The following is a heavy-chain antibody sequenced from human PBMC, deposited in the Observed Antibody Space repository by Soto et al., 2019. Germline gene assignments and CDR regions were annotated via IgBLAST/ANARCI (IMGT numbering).Heavy chain of an antibody. D-gene: IGHD6-19*01. J-gene: IGHJ5*02. V-gene: IGHV3-23*01. CDR2: IGGSSDTT. Sequence: GGSLRLSCAASGFTFSSYAMSWVRQAPGKGLEWVSAIGGSSDTTYYADSVQGRFTISRDSSRNTLYLQMNSLRAEDTAVYYCARNYRSTDSGGWNCWFGPWGRGTLVTVSS. CDR1: GFTFSSYA. CDR3: ARNYRSTDSGGWNCWFGP.